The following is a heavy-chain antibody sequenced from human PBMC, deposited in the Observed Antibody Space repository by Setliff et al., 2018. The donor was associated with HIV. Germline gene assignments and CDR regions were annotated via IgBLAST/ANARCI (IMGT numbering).Heavy chain of an antibody. Sequence: LSLTCDVYGGSFSGYYWSWIRQPPGKGLEWVALISLDGSNKYYADSVKGRFTISRDNAKNSLYLQMNSLRAEDTAVYYCARDQLYTKATFDVWGQGTLVTVSS. V-gene: IGHV3-30*03. CDR3: ARDQLYTKATFDV. CDR2: ISLDGSNK. D-gene: IGHD3-16*02. CDR1: GGSFSGYY. J-gene: IGHJ3*01.